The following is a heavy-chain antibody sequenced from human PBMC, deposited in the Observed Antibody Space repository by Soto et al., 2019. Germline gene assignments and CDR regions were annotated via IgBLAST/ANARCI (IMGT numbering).Heavy chain of an antibody. V-gene: IGHV3-21*06. Sequence: GGSLRLSCAASGFTFTRYSMNWVRQAPGKGLEWVSSISSTTNYIYYGDSMKGRFTISRDNAKNSLYLEMNSLRAEDTAVYYCARESEDPTSNFDYWGQGTLVTVSS. CDR1: GFTFTRYS. J-gene: IGHJ4*02. CDR3: ARESEDPTSNFDY. CDR2: ISSTTNYI.